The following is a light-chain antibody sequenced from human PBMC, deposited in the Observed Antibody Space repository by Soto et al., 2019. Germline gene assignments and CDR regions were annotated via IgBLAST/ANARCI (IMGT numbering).Light chain of an antibody. V-gene: IGLV6-57*02. CDR3: QSYDNNNPVV. CDR1: GSSVASNY. J-gene: IGLJ2*01. CDR2: EDD. Sequence: NFMLTQPHSVSQSPGKTVTISWTGSGSSVASNYVQWYQQRPGSAPTTVIYEDDQRPSGVPDRFSGSIDSSSNSASLTISGLKTEDEADYYCQSYDNNNPVVFGGGTKLTVL.